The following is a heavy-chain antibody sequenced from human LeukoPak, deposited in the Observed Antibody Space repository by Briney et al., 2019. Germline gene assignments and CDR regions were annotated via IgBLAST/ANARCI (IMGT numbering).Heavy chain of an antibody. V-gene: IGHV3-48*03. CDR1: EFSLSRYE. J-gene: IGHJ6*03. CDR3: ARGRRSSTSCYDNYYYYYRDV. CDR2: ISSSGSTI. Sequence: PGGSLRLSRAASEFSLSRYEIDSDRQAPGKGLEWGSYISSSGSTIYYADSVKGRFTISRDNAKNSLYLQMNSLRAADTAVYYCARGRRSSTSCYDNYYYYYRDVWGKGTTVTVSS. D-gene: IGHD2-2*01.